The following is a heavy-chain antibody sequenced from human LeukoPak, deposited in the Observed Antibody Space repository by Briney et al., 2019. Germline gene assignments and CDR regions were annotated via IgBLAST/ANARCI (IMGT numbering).Heavy chain of an antibody. J-gene: IGHJ4*02. CDR3: VKGGKWDVTPFDY. CDR2: ISGSGNGGST. V-gene: IGHV3-64D*06. D-gene: IGHD1-26*01. CDR1: GFTFSIYT. Sequence: PGGSLRLSCSASGFTFSIYTMYWVRQAPGKGLEYVSTISGSGNGGSTYYADSVKGRFTISRDNSKSTVYLQMSSLRTEDTAVYYCVKGGKWDVTPFDYWGQGTLVTVSS.